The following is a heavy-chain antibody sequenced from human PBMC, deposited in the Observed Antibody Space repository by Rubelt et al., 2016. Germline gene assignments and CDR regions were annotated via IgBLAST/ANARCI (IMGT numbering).Heavy chain of an antibody. CDR1: GFTFSSYA. J-gene: IGHJ6*02. CDR3: ARGLAPDVYYYYGMDV. V-gene: IGHV3-23*01. CDR2: ISGRGVST. D-gene: IGHD2-21*01. Sequence: AGRSLRLSCAASGFTFSSYAMSWVRQAPGKGLEWVSAISGRGVSTYYADSVKGRFTISRDNSKNTLYLQMNSLRAEDTAVYFCARGLAPDVYYYYGMDVWGQGTTVTVSS.